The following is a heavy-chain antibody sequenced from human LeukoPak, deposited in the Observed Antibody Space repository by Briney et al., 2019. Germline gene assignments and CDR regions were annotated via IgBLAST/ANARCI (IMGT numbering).Heavy chain of an antibody. CDR3: ARDRVWTVLY. CDR1: GFTFSSYW. V-gene: IGHV3-7*01. CDR2: INQDGNEK. Sequence: GGSLRLSCAASGFTFSSYWMSWVRQAPGKGLEWVANINQDGNEKYYVDSVKGRFTISRDNAKNSLYPQMNSLKTEDTAVYYCARDRVWTVLYWGQGTLVTVSS. J-gene: IGHJ4*02. D-gene: IGHD6-13*01.